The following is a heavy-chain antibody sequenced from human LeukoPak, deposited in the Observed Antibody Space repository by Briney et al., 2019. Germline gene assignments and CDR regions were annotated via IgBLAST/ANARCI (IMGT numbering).Heavy chain of an antibody. J-gene: IGHJ4*02. CDR2: IIPIFETP. Sequence: SVKVSCKASGYTFTSYYMHWVRQAPGQGLEWMGGIIPIFETPTYAQKFHGRVTITADESTSTAYMELSSLRSEDTAVYYCANSPFRDSYDRSGYFSHRSYYFDYWGQGTLVIVSS. V-gene: IGHV1-69*13. CDR3: ANSPFRDSYDRSGYFSHRSYYFDY. D-gene: IGHD3-22*01. CDR1: GYTFTSYY.